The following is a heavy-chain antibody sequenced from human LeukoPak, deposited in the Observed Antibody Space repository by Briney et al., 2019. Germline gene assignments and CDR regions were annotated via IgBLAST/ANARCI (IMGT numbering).Heavy chain of an antibody. CDR2: ISYDGSNK. D-gene: IGHD5-18*01. Sequence: GGSLRLSCAASGFTFSSYAMHWVRQAPGKGLKWVAVISYDGSNKYYADSVKGRFTISRDNSKNTLYLQMNSLRAEDTAVYYCARGAVQLWGQGTLVTVSS. V-gene: IGHV3-30-3*01. CDR1: GFTFSSYA. CDR3: ARGAVQL. J-gene: IGHJ4*02.